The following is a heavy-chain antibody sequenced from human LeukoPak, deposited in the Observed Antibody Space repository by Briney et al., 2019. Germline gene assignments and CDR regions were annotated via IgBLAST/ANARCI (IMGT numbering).Heavy chain of an antibody. V-gene: IGHV3-7*01. J-gene: IGHJ4*02. D-gene: IGHD5-24*01. CDR1: GFTFSSYW. CDR3: ARDRNFVEGWLQLPEFDY. Sequence: GGSLRLSCAASGFTFSSYWMSWVRQAPGKGLEWVANIKQDGSEKYYVDSVKGRFTISRDNAKNSLYLQMNSLRAEDTAVYYCARDRNFVEGWLQLPEFDYWGQGTLVTVSS. CDR2: IKQDGSEK.